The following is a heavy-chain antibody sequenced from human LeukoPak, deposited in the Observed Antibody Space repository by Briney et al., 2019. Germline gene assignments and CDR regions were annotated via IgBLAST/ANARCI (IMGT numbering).Heavy chain of an antibody. CDR1: GFTFSTYW. J-gene: IGHJ4*02. V-gene: IGHV3-21*01. CDR3: AREPGYNWNADPSYYFDY. CDR2: ISSSSSYI. D-gene: IGHD1-20*01. Sequence: GGSLRLSCAASGFTFSTYWMHWVRQAPGKGLEWVSSISSSSSYIYYADSVKGRFTISRDNAKNSLYLQMNSLRAEDTAVYYCAREPGYNWNADPSYYFDYWGQGTLVTVSS.